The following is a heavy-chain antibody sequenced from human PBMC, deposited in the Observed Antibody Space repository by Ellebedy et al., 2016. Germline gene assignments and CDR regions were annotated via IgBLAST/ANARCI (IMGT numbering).Heavy chain of an antibody. CDR1: GFIVSSSNNY. J-gene: IGHJ6*02. Sequence: GGSLRLXCAASGFIVSSSNNYMSWVRQAPGKGLEWISVIYSGGSTYYADSVQGRFTISRDNSKNTLDLHMNSLRAEDTAVYYCARAEGITILRGVMIYGMDVWGHGTTVTVSS. CDR2: IYSGGST. CDR3: ARAEGITILRGVMIYGMDV. D-gene: IGHD3-10*01. V-gene: IGHV3-53*01.